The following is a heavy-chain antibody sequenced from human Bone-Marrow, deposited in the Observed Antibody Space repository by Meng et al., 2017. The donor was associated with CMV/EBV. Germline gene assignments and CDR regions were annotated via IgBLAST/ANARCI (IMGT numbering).Heavy chain of an antibody. CDR2: IKSKTDGGTL. J-gene: IGHJ4*02. Sequence: GESLKISCAASGFTFSNAWMSWVRQAPGKGLEWVGRIKSKTDGGTLDYDAPVEGRFTISRDDSRNSLYLQMNNLKTEDTAVYYCSAGTGKTDFDYWGQGTLVTFSS. V-gene: IGHV3-15*01. D-gene: IGHD1-1*01. CDR1: GFTFSNAW. CDR3: SAGTGKTDFDY.